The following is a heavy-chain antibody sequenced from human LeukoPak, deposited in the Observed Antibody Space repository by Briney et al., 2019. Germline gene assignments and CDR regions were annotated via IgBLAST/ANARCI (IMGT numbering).Heavy chain of an antibody. J-gene: IGHJ2*01. V-gene: IGHV3-33*01. CDR2: IWYDGSNK. Sequence: VGSLRLSCAASGFTFSSYVMHWVRQAPGKRLEWVAVIWYDGSNKYYADSVKGRFTISRDNSKNTRYLQMNSLRAEDTAVYYCARDPVVTAIPYWYFDLWGRGTLVTVSS. CDR3: ARDPVVTAIPYWYFDL. CDR1: GFTFSSYV. D-gene: IGHD2-21*02.